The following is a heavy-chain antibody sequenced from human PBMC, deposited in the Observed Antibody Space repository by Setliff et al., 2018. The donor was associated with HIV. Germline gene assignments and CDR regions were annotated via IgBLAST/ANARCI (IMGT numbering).Heavy chain of an antibody. J-gene: IGHJ2*01. CDR2: IYHGGSA. CDR1: GGSISSSYW. CDR3: ARLQLKVTTWYFDL. Sequence: SETLSLTCAVSGGSISSSYWWSWVRQPPGKGLEWIGEIYHGGSANYNPSLKRRVTLSVDKSKNQFSLRLSSVTASDTAMYYCARLQLKVTTWYFDLWGRGTLVTVSS. D-gene: IGHD4-17*01. V-gene: IGHV4-4*02.